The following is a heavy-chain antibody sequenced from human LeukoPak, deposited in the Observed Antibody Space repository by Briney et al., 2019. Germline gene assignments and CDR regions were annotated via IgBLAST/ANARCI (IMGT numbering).Heavy chain of an antibody. V-gene: IGHV3-48*04. CDR2: ISHSDSTT. D-gene: IGHD6-19*01. Sequence: AGGSLRLSCAASGFTFSSFTMNWVRQAPGKGLEWVSYISHSDSTTSYSDSVRGRFTISRGNAKNSLYLQMNSLRAEDTAIYYCTRDPNHPTYSSGWYHWGQGTLVTVSS. J-gene: IGHJ4*02. CDR1: GFTFSSFT. CDR3: TRDPNHPTYSSGWYH.